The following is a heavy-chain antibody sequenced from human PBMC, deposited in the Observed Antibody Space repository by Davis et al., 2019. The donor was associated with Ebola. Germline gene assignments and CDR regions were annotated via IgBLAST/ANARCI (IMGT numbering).Heavy chain of an antibody. Sequence: PGGSLRLSCAASGFVFSNYVMSWVRQAPGKGLEWVSTLGTSADTYYADSVKGRFTISRDNSKNTLHLQMNSLRVEDTAIYYCAKDTSNVWFDVWGQGTMVTVAS. CDR3: AKDTSNVWFDV. V-gene: IGHV3-23*01. CDR1: GFVFSNYV. J-gene: IGHJ3*01. D-gene: IGHD6-19*01. CDR2: LGTSADT.